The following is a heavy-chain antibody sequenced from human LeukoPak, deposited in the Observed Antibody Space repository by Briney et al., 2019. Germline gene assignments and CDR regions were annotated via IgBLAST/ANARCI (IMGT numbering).Heavy chain of an antibody. CDR1: YYSINNPYY. Sequence: SETLSLTCTVSYYSINNPYYWGWLRQPPGKGLEWIAAIYYNGITLYNPSLNSRVAISVDTSKNQFSLKMTSGTAADTAVYYCARLAACNTALCGTARWQFDSWGQGILVTVSS. D-gene: IGHD4-23*01. V-gene: IGHV4-38-2*02. J-gene: IGHJ4*02. CDR2: IYYNGIT. CDR3: ARLAACNTALCGTARWQFDS.